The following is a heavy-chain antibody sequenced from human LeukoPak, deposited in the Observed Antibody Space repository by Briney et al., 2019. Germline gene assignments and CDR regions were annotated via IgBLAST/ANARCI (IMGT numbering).Heavy chain of an antibody. CDR3: AKEHYASVYFDY. Sequence: GGSLRLSCAASGFTFSSYWMSWVRQAPGKGLEWVSLISWDGGSTYYADSVKGRFTISRDTSKNSLYLQMNSLRTEDTALYYCAKEHYASVYFDYWGQGTLVTVSS. D-gene: IGHD3-16*01. CDR2: ISWDGGST. CDR1: GFTFSSYW. J-gene: IGHJ4*02. V-gene: IGHV3-43*01.